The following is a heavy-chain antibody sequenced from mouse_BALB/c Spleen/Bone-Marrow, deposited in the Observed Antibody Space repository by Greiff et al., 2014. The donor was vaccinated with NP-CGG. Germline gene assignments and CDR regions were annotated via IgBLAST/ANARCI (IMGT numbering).Heavy chain of an antibody. CDR2: IDPANGNT. J-gene: IGHJ2*01. D-gene: IGHD1-2*01. CDR1: GFNIKDTY. CDR3: ARRYGYERYFDY. Sequence: EVKLMESGAELVKPGASVKLSCTASGFNIKDTYMHWVKQRPEQGLEWIGKIDPANGNTKYDPKFQGKATITADTSSNTVYLQLSSLTSEDTAVYYGARRYGYERYFDYWGQGTTLTVSS. V-gene: IGHV14-3*02.